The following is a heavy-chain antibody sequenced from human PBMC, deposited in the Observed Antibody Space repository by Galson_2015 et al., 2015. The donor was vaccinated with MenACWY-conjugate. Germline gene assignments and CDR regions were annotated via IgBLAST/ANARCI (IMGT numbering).Heavy chain of an antibody. J-gene: IGHJ4*02. V-gene: IGHV3-48*03. Sequence: SLRLSCAASGFTFSSYDMNWVRQAPGKGLEWVSYISSDTGTVYYADSVKGRFTISRDNAKSSLYLQMNSLRAEDTAVYYCARGTEVFDYWGPGTLVTVSS. CDR3: ARGTEVFDY. CDR1: GFTFSSYD. CDR2: ISSDTGTV.